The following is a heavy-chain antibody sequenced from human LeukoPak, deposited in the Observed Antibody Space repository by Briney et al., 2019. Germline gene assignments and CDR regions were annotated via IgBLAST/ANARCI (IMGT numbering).Heavy chain of an antibody. D-gene: IGHD3-22*01. V-gene: IGHV1-46*01. CDR2: INPSVGST. J-gene: IGHJ4*02. CDR3: ARGALGYYDSSGYYYKYYFDY. Sequence: GASVNVSCKASVYTFTSYYMHWVGQPPGQGLEGMGIINPSVGSTSYAQKFQGRVTMTRDTSTSTLYMELSSLRSEDTAVYYCARGALGYYDSSGYYYKYYFDYWGQGTLVTVSS. CDR1: VYTFTSYY.